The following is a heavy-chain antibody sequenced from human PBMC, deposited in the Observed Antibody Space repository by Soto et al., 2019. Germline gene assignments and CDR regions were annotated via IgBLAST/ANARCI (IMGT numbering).Heavy chain of an antibody. Sequence: PSETLSLTCTVSGGSISSYYWSWIRQPPGKGLEWIGYIYYSGSTNYNPSLKSRVTISVDTSKNQFSLKLSSVTAADTAVYYCASLPQRAGMGYYYGMDVWGQGTTVTVSS. D-gene: IGHD1-1*01. CDR1: GGSISSYY. CDR2: IYYSGST. CDR3: ASLPQRAGMGYYYGMDV. V-gene: IGHV4-59*08. J-gene: IGHJ6*02.